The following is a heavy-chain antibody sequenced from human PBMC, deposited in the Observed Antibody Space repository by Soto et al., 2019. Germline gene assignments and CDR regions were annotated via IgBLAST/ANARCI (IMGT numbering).Heavy chain of an antibody. CDR1: GGSFSGYY. Sequence: QVQLQQCGAGLLKPSETLSLTCAVYGGSFSGYYWSWIRQPPGKGLEWIGEINHSGSTNYNPSLRSRVIISVEASKNHFSLKLGSGTAADTAVYYWARVGCSGGSCYSIYYYYCYGMDVWGQGTTVTVSS. J-gene: IGHJ6*02. V-gene: IGHV4-34*01. CDR3: ARVGCSGGSCYSIYYYYCYGMDV. CDR2: INHSGST. D-gene: IGHD2-15*01.